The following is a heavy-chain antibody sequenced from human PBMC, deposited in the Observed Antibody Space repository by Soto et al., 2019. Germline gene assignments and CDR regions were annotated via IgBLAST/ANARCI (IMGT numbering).Heavy chain of an antibody. CDR1: GASITSNTYF. D-gene: IGHD1-1*01. Sequence: SETLSLTCTVSGASITSNTYFWAWLRQSPGKGLTWIGSVSSSGGTFYNPSLKSGITISEDTAKNQVSLKMASVTAADTAIYYCARQGRPTAGMGWFDPWGPGTRVTVSS. CDR2: VSSSGGT. J-gene: IGHJ5*02. V-gene: IGHV4-39*01. CDR3: ARQGRPTAGMGWFDP.